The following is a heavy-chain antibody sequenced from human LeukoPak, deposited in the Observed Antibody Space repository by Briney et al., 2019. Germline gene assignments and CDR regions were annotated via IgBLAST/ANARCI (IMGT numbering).Heavy chain of an antibody. CDR2: ISGGGVSGVSI. J-gene: IGHJ4*02. CDR1: GFAFSSYA. V-gene: IGHV3-23*01. Sequence: GGSLRLSCAASGFAFSSYAMSWVRQAPGKGLEWVSTISGGGVSGVSIYYADSVRGRFTVSRDNSKNTLYLQMNSLRAEDTAVYYCARADGSGWLTYWGQGTLVTVSS. D-gene: IGHD6-19*01. CDR3: ARADGSGWLTY.